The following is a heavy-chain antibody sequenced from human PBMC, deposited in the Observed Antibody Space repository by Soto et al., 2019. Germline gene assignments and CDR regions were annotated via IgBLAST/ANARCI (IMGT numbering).Heavy chain of an antibody. D-gene: IGHD2-15*01. J-gene: IGHJ4*02. CDR1: GYTFTSYA. V-gene: IGHV1-3*01. Sequence: QVQLVQSGAEVKKPGASVKVSCKASGYTFTSYAMHWVRQAPGQRLEWMGWINAGNGNTKYSQKFQGRVTITRDTSASTAYMELSSLRSEDTAVYYCARDSLWECSGGSCYSGLFDYWGQGTLVTVSS. CDR2: INAGNGNT. CDR3: ARDSLWECSGGSCYSGLFDY.